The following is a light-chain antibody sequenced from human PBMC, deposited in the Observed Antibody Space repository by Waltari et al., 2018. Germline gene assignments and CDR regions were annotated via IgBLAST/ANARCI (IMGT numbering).Light chain of an antibody. Sequence: HTVVTQQPSLTVSLGGTVTLTCASSTGAVAGDFYPIWVQQMPGQALRAQIFGSTNKYSWTPARFSDYLLGGKAALTLSGAQPADEPDYYCLLHFGGVQLLFRGGTKLTVL. J-gene: IGLJ3*02. CDR2: GST. CDR3: LLHFGGVQLL. CDR1: TGAVAGDFY. V-gene: IGLV7-43*01.